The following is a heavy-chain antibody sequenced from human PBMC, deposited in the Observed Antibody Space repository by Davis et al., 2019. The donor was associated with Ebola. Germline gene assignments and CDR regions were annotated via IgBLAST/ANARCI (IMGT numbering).Heavy chain of an antibody. V-gene: IGHV3-20*04. J-gene: IGHJ6*02. CDR3: AREGIYRSGWYAYYYYGMDV. CDR1: GFTFDDYG. Sequence: PGGSLRLSCAASGFTFDDYGMSWVRQAPGKGLEWVSGINWNGGSTGYADSVKGRFTISRDNAKNSLYLQMNSLRAEDTAVYYCAREGIYRSGWYAYYYYGMDVWGQGTTVTVSS. D-gene: IGHD6-19*01. CDR2: INWNGGST.